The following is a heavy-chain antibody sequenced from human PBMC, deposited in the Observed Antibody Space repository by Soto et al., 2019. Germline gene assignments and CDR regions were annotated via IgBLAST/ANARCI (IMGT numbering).Heavy chain of an antibody. D-gene: IGHD2-15*01. CDR1: GGSFSGYY. V-gene: IGHV4-34*01. CDR3: ARELGYCSGGSCYSGFWYYYYYMDV. J-gene: IGHJ6*03. Sequence: SETLSLTCAVYGGSFSGYYWSWIRQPPGKGLVWIREINHSGSTNYNPSLKSRVTISVDTSKNQFSLKLSSVTAADTAVYYCARELGYCSGGSCYSGFWYYYYYMDVWGKGTTVTVSS. CDR2: INHSGST.